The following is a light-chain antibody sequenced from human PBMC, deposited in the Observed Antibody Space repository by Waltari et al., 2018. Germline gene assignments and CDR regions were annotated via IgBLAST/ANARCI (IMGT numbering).Light chain of an antibody. V-gene: IGKV3-11*01. CDR3: QQRSTWPPYT. CDR1: QSVSSY. CDR2: DAS. Sequence: DIVLTQSPATLSLSPGERATFSCRASQSVSSYLAWYQQKPGQAPRLLIYDASNRATGIPARFSGSGSGTDFTLTISSLEPEDFAVYYCQQRSTWPPYTFGQGTKLEI. J-gene: IGKJ2*01.